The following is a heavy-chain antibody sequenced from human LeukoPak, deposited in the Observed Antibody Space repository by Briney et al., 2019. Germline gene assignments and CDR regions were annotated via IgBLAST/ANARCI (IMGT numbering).Heavy chain of an antibody. CDR3: ARLRGDQITMIRNDAFDI. CDR1: GGSFSGYY. J-gene: IGHJ3*02. V-gene: IGHV4-34*01. CDR2: INHSGST. Sequence: SETLSLTCAVYGGSFSGYYWSWIRQPPGKGLEWIGEINHSGSTNYNPSLKSRVTISVDTSKNQFSLKLSSVTAADTAVYYCARLRGDQITMIRNDAFDIWGQGTMVTVSS. D-gene: IGHD3-22*01.